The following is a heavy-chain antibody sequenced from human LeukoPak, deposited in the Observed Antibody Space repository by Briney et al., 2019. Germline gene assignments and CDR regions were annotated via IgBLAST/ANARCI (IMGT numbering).Heavy chain of an antibody. J-gene: IGHJ6*03. D-gene: IGHD2-2*01. V-gene: IGHV4-39*07. Sequence: SETLSLTCTVSGGSIRSSSYYWGWIRQPPGKGLEWIASIYYSGSTYNNPSLKSRVTISVDTSKNQFSLKLSSVTAADTAVYYCARVGYQLLEYYYYYYMDVWGKGTTVTVSS. CDR2: IYYSGST. CDR3: ARVGYQLLEYYYYYYMDV. CDR1: GGSIRSSSYY.